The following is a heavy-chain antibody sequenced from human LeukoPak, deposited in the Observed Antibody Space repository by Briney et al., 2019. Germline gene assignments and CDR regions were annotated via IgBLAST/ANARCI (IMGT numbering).Heavy chain of an antibody. J-gene: IGHJ4*02. V-gene: IGHV1-2*02. CDR2: INPNSGGT. Sequence: ASVKVSCKASGYTFTGYYMHWVRQAPGQGLEWMGWINPNSGGTNYAQKFQGRVTMTRDTSISTAYMELRSLRSDDTAVYYCARDWAGYRGDYWGQGTLVTVSS. D-gene: IGHD3/OR15-3a*01. CDR1: GYTFTGYY. CDR3: ARDWAGYRGDY.